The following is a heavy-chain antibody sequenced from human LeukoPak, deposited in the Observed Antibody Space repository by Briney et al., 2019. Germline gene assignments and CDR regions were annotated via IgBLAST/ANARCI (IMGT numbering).Heavy chain of an antibody. CDR3: ASGGEVNTGVGYFDY. V-gene: IGHV3-30-3*01. D-gene: IGHD4-23*01. CDR1: GFTFSSYA. Sequence: GGSLRLSCAASGFTFSSYAMHWVRQAPGKGLEWVAVISYDGSNKYYADSVKGRFTISRDNSKNTLYLQMNSLRAEDTAVYYCASGGEVNTGVGYFDYWGQGTLVTVSS. CDR2: ISYDGSNK. J-gene: IGHJ4*02.